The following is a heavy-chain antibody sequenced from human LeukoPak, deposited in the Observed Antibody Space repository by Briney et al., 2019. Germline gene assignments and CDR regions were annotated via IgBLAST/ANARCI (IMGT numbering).Heavy chain of an antibody. V-gene: IGHV1-2*02. J-gene: IGHJ4*02. CDR2: INPNSGGT. D-gene: IGHD2-2*03. CDR3: ARKLGYCSSTSCAAHDY. CDR1: GYTFTGYY. Sequence: ASVKVSCKASGYTFTGYYMHWVRQAPGQGLEWMGWINPNSGGTNYAQKFQGRVTMTRDTSISTAYMGLSRLRSDDTAVYYCARKLGYCSSTSCAAHDYWGQGTLVTVSS.